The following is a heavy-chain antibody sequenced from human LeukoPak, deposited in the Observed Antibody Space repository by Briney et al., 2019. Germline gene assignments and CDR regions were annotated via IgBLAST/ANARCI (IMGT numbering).Heavy chain of an antibody. D-gene: IGHD2-2*01. CDR1: GYTFTSYD. CDR2: MNPNSGNT. V-gene: IGHV1-8*01. CDR3: ATRYCSSTSCYGFDY. Sequence: EASVKVSCKASGYTFTSYDINWVRQATGQGLAWMGWMNPNSGNTGYAQKFQGRVTMTRNTSISTAYMELSSLRSEDTAVYYCATRYCSSTSCYGFDYWGQGTLVTVSS. J-gene: IGHJ4*02.